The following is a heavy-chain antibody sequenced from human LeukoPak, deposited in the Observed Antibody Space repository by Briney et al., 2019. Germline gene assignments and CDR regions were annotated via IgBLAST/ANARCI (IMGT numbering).Heavy chain of an antibody. CDR3: AGGLVAYCGGDCYRPPGY. Sequence: SETLSLTCTVSGGSLNSYNWNWIRQPPGKGLEWIGYIHYSGTTICNPSLTSRVTISVDTSKNQFSLNLSSVTAADTAGYYCAGGLVAYCGGDCYRPPGYWGQGTLVTVSS. D-gene: IGHD2-21*01. J-gene: IGHJ4*02. CDR2: IHYSGTT. CDR1: GGSLNSYN. V-gene: IGHV4-59*08.